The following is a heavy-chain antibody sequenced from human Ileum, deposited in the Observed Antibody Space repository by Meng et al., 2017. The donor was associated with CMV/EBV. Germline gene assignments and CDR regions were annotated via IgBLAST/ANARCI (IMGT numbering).Heavy chain of an antibody. J-gene: IGHJ4*02. CDR3: AREIYGGYLDY. CDR2: NYNGNSDK. D-gene: IGHD4/OR15-4a*01. CDR1: GITCVTHA. Sequence: AFKAYGITCVTHALRWGRQGPGVSTEGGGLNYNGNSDKDYSQRFRGRFVLTRETYVSTVYMEMSSLTYEDKAEYDCAREIYGGYLDYWGQGTLVTVSS. V-gene: IGHV1-3*04.